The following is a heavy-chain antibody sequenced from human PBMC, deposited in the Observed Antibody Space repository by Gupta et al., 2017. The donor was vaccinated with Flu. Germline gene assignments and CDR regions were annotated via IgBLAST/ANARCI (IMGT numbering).Heavy chain of an antibody. D-gene: IGHD3-10*01. CDR3: AKSFGTPDYFASGTKGFFDY. J-gene: IGHJ4*02. CDR1: GFPFRSYA. V-gene: IGHV3-23*01. CDR2: LNNGGGHT. Sequence: EVHLFASGGASVQPGGSFRLSLEAAGFPFRSYAMSWGRPAPGTGLEWVSTLNNGGGHTYYADSARGRFTISRDNSRNTLYLQMNTLRAEDTAIYYCAKSFGTPDYFASGTKGFFDYWGQGTLVTVSS.